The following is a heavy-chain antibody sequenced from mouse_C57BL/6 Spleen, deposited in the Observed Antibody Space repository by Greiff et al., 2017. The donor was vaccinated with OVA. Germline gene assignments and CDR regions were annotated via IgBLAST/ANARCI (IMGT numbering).Heavy chain of an antibody. J-gene: IGHJ1*03. D-gene: IGHD1-1*01. CDR1: GYTFTSYW. CDR2: IYPGSGSA. V-gene: IGHV1-55*01. CDR3: GKSTVAAEWYFDG. Sequence: VQLQQSGAELVKPGASVTMSCTASGYTFTSYWITWVKQRPGQGLEWIGDIYPGSGSANYNALFTSKAILTVNTSSRAAYMQYSSQTSEKSADYYGGKSTVAAEWYFDGWGTGTTVTVS.